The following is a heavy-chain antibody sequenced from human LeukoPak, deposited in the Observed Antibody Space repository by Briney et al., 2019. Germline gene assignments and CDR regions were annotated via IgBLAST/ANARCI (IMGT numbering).Heavy chain of an antibody. Sequence: GGSLRLSCAASGFTFSSYYMSWVRQAPGKGLEWVSAISGNGGSSYYADSVKGRFTISRDNSKGSLYLQRNSLRADDTAVYYCAKDGSWSCTDWGQGTLVRVSS. D-gene: IGHD2-8*02. CDR3: AKDGSWSCTD. CDR1: GFTFSSYY. CDR2: ISGNGGSS. V-gene: IGHV3-23*01. J-gene: IGHJ4*02.